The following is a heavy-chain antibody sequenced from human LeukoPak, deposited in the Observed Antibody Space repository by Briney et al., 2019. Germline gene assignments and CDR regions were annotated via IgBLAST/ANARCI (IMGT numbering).Heavy chain of an antibody. Sequence: PSETLSLTCAGYGGSLSCYYCSGIPQPPGKRLEWIGEINHSGSTNYNPSLKSRVTISVDTSKNQFSLKLSSVTAADTAVYYCARWEGGSCYVLVYWDQGTLVTVSS. J-gene: IGHJ4*02. CDR1: GGSLSCYY. V-gene: IGHV4-34*01. CDR3: ARWEGGSCYVLVY. D-gene: IGHD1-26*01. CDR2: INHSGST.